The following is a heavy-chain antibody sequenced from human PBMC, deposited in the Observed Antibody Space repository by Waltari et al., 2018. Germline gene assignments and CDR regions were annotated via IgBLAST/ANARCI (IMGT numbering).Heavy chain of an antibody. D-gene: IGHD3-22*01. J-gene: IGHJ3*02. V-gene: IGHV1-69*08. CDR3: ARAYYYDSSGYYWGHAFDI. CDR1: GGTFSSYA. CDR2: IIPIFGTA. Sequence: QVQLVQSGAEVKKPGSSVKVSCKASGGTFSSYAISWVRQAPGQGLEWMGRIIPIFGTANYAQKFQGRVTITADKSTSTAYMELSSLRSEDTAVYYCARAYYYDSSGYYWGHAFDIWGQGTMVTVSS.